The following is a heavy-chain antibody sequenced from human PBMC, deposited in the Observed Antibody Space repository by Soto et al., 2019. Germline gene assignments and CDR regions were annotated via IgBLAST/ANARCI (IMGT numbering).Heavy chain of an antibody. CDR1: GFTFSTFW. Sequence: GGSLRLSCEASGFTFSTFWMHWVRQAPGKGLVWVSRINSDGSSTYYADSVKGRVTISRDNAKNTLYLHLSSLRPEDTAVYYCARDFEYWGQGTLVTVSS. CDR3: ARDFEY. CDR2: INSDGSST. J-gene: IGHJ4*02. V-gene: IGHV3-74*01.